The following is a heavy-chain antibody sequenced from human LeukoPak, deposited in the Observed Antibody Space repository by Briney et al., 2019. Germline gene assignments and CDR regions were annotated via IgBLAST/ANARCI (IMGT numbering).Heavy chain of an antibody. CDR1: GDSVSSNSAA. J-gene: IGHJ6*03. Sequence: SQTLSLTCAISGDSVSSNSAAWNWIRQSPSRGLEWLGRTNYRSKWYNDYAVSVKSRITINPDTSKNQFSLQLNSVTPEDTAVYYCARDQGSSWYSDYYYMDVWGKGTTVTVSS. V-gene: IGHV6-1*01. D-gene: IGHD6-13*01. CDR2: TNYRSKWYN. CDR3: ARDQGSSWYSDYYYMDV.